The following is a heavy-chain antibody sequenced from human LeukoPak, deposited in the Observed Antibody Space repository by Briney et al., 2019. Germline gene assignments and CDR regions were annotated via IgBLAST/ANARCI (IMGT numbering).Heavy chain of an antibody. CDR1: GGSISSSSYY. CDR3: ARQTGSGLFILP. J-gene: IGHJ4*02. D-gene: IGHD3/OR15-3a*01. V-gene: IGHV4-39*01. CDR2: IYYTGNT. Sequence: PSETLSLTCTVSGGSISSSSYYWGWIRQPPGKGLEWIGSIYYTGNTYYNASLKSQVSISIDTSKNQFSLKLTSVTAADTSVYYCARQTGSGLFILPGGQGTLVTVSS.